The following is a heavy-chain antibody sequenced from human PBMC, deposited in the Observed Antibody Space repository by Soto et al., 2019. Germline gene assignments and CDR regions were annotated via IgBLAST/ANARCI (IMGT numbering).Heavy chain of an antibody. CDR1: GFGFTHYR. Sequence: RLSCAASGFGFTHYRIHWVRQVPGKGLEWVCRVNADGSSTNYAGFAKGRFTISRDNSKNTAYLEMNNLRVDDTALYYCAKAGDWNYVFDFWGEGTSVTVSS. CDR3: AKAGDWNYVFDF. V-gene: IGHV3-74*01. J-gene: IGHJ4*02. CDR2: VNADGSST. D-gene: IGHD1-7*01.